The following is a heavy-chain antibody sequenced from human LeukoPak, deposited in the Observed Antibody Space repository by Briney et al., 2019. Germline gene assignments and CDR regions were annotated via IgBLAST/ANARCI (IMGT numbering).Heavy chain of an antibody. V-gene: IGHV4-34*01. J-gene: IGHJ4*02. Sequence: SETLSLTCAVYGGSFSGYYWSWIRQPPGKGLEWIGEINHSGSTNYNPSLKSRVTISVDTSKNQFSLKLSSVTAADTAVYYCARGTNDYGYYFDYWGQGTLVTVFS. CDR3: ARGTNDYGYYFDY. CDR1: GGSFSGYY. D-gene: IGHD4-17*01. CDR2: INHSGST.